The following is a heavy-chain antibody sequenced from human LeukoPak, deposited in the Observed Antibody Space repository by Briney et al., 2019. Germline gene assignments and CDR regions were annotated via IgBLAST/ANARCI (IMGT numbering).Heavy chain of an antibody. D-gene: IGHD1-14*01. J-gene: IGHJ6*03. CDR1: GDSVSSNSAA. CDR2: TYYRSKWSN. Sequence: SQTLSLTCAIAGDSVSSNSAAWTWIRQSPSRGLEWLGRTYYRSKWSNDYAPSLEGRITINPDTSGNQFSLQLNSVTPDDTAVYYCARSRSMTGNYYFYMDVWGKGTTVTVSS. CDR3: ARSRSMTGNYYFYMDV. V-gene: IGHV6-1*01.